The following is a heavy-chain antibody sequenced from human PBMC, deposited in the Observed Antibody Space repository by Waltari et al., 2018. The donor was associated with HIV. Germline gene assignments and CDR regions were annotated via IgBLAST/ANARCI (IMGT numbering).Heavy chain of an antibody. CDR3: ARDGNMGGYSYGNNWFDP. CDR1: GFTFSSYS. D-gene: IGHD5-18*01. Sequence: EVQLVESGGGLVKPGGSLRLSCAASGFTFSSYSMNWVRQAPGKGLEWVSSISSSSSYIYDADSVKGRFTISRDNAKNSLYLQMNSLRAEDTAVYYCARDGNMGGYSYGNNWFDPWGQGTLVTVAS. V-gene: IGHV3-21*01. J-gene: IGHJ5*02. CDR2: ISSSSSYI.